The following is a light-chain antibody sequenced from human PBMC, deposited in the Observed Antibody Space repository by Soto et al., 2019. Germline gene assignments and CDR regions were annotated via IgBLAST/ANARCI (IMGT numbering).Light chain of an antibody. J-gene: IGKJ1*01. Sequence: DIQMTQSPSTLSASVGDRVTITCRASQSIGSWLAWYQQKPGKAPKLLIFDASTLESGVPSRFSGSGSGTEFTLTISSLQPDDFASYYCQQYNSYWTFGQGTKVDMK. CDR3: QQYNSYWT. CDR2: DAS. V-gene: IGKV1-5*01. CDR1: QSIGSW.